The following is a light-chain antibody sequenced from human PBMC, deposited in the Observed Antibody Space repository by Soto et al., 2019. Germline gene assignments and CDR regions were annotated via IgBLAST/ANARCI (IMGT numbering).Light chain of an antibody. J-gene: IGLJ2*01. CDR1: RDDVGGYNY. V-gene: IGLV2-8*01. CDR3: SSYVTTNVVV. CDR2: EVY. Sequence: QSVLTQPPSASGSPGQSVTISCTGTRDDVGGYNYVSWFRHHPGKAPKLMIYEVYKRPSGVPARFSGSKSGNTASLTVSGLQAGDEAIYYCSSYVTTNVVVFGGGTKLTVL.